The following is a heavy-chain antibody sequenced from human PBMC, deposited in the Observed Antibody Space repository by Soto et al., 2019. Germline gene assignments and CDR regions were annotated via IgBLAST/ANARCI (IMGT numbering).Heavy chain of an antibody. V-gene: IGHV1-69*13. CDR3: AILYGGNSRGMNNY. CDR1: GGTFSSYA. CDR2: IIPIFGAA. J-gene: IGHJ4*02. D-gene: IGHD4-17*01. Sequence: SVKVSCKASGGTFSSYAISWVRQAPGQGLEWMGGIIPIFGAANYAQKFQGRVTITADESTSTAYMELSSLRSEDTAVYYCAILYGGNSRGMNNYWGQGTLVTVSS.